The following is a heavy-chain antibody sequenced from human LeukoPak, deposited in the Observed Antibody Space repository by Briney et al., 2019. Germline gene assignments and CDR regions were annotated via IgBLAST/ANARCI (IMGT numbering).Heavy chain of an antibody. CDR2: ISSSSSTI. J-gene: IGHJ3*02. CDR1: GFTFSSYS. V-gene: IGHV3-48*04. D-gene: IGHD1-26*01. CDR3: LTVVETTIAAFDI. Sequence: GGSLRLSCAASGFTFSSYSMNWVRQAPGKGLEWVSYISSSSSTIYYADSVKGRFTISRDNAKNSLYLQMNSLRAEDTAVYYCLTVVETTIAAFDIWGQGTMVTVSS.